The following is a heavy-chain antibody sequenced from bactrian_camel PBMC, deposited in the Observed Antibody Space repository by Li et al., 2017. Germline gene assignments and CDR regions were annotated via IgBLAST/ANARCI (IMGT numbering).Heavy chain of an antibody. CDR2: IKSGGGRT. CDR3: VADLRSTASYAS. D-gene: IGHD3*01. Sequence: VESGRSLRLSCAAASGFPFSSYDMTWVRQAPGKGFEWVSGIKSGGGRTYYTDSVKGRFTIFRDNAKNTLYPQMNSLKTEDTAVYYCVADLRSTASYASWGQGTQVTVS. J-gene: IGHJ4*01. V-gene: IGHV3S40*01. CDR1: GFPFSSYD.